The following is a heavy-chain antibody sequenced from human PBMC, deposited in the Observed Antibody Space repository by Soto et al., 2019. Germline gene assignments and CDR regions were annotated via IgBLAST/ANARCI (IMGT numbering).Heavy chain of an antibody. CDR3: ARVAVAGTGYDAFDI. D-gene: IGHD6-19*01. Sequence: ASVKVSCKASGYTFTSYYMHWVRQAPGQGLEWMGIINPSGGSTSYAQKFQGRVTMTRDTSTSTVYMELSSLRSEDTAVYYCARVAVAGTGYDAFDIWGQGTMVTFSS. V-gene: IGHV1-46*01. CDR2: INPSGGST. J-gene: IGHJ3*02. CDR1: GYTFTSYY.